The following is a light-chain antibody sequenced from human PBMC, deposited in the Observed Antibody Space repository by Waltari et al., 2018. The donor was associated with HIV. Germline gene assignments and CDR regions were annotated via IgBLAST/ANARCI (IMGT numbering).Light chain of an antibody. CDR2: EDT. V-gene: IGLV6-57*03. J-gene: IGLJ2*01. CDR3: QSYYLNIVV. Sequence: NFIPPPPPPAPASPGKTVTISCTRSGGHIASYYVQWYQQRPDSAPTTVIYEDTKRPSGVPDRFSGSIDSSSNSASLTISGLQTDDEADYYCQSYYLNIVVFGGGTKLTVL. CDR1: GGHIASYY.